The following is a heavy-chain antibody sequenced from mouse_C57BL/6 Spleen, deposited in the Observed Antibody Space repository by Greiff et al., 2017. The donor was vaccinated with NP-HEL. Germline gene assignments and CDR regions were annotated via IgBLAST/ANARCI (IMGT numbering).Heavy chain of an antibody. V-gene: IGHV1-53*01. J-gene: IGHJ2*01. CDR2: INPSNGGT. CDR3: ARFTTLFDY. Sequence: GQVLEWIGNINPSNGGTNYNEKFKSKATLTVDKSSSTAYMQLSSLTSEDSAVYYCARFTTLFDYWGQGTTLTVSS. D-gene: IGHD1-1*01.